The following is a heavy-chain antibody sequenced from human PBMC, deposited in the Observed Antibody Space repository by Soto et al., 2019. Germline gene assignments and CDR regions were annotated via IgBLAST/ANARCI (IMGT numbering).Heavy chain of an antibody. CDR2: VSAYNGNT. CDR1: GYTFTSYG. Sequence: ASVKVSCKASGYTFTSYGISWVRQAPGQGLEWMGWVSAYNGNTNYAQKLQGRVTMTTDTSTSTAYMELRSLRSDDTAVYYCARGPIGYCTNGVCPPNYYGMDVWGQGTTVTVSS. V-gene: IGHV1-18*01. CDR3: ARGPIGYCTNGVCPPNYYGMDV. D-gene: IGHD2-8*01. J-gene: IGHJ6*02.